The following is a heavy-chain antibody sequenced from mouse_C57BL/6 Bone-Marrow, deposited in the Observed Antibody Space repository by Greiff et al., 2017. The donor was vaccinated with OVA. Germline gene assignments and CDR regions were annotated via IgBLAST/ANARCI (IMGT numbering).Heavy chain of an antibody. CDR3: ARHPNYYGSSVYAMDY. Sequence: VKLQESGPGLVAPSQSLSITCTVSGFSLTSYGVHWVRQPPGKGLEWLVVIWSDGSTTYNSALKSRLSISKDNSKSQVFLKMNSLQTDDTAMYYCARHPNYYGSSVYAMDYWGQGTSVTVSS. J-gene: IGHJ4*01. D-gene: IGHD1-1*01. CDR1: GFSLTSYG. CDR2: IWSDGST. V-gene: IGHV2-6-1*01.